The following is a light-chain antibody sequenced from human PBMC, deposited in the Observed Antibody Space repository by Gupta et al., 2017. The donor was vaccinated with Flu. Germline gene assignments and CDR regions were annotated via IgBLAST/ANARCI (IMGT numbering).Light chain of an antibody. V-gene: IGLV2-23*01. J-gene: IGLJ3*02. CDR3: WWYESRSAMV. CDR1: SSNIGNYYL. CDR2: EDT. Sequence: SSNIGNYYLDSYYQRQPSHAPVLMICEDTRRPSVVSGLFSGTTSSNAASLTISGLQAEDGANYCCWWYESRSAMVFGGGTKVTVL.